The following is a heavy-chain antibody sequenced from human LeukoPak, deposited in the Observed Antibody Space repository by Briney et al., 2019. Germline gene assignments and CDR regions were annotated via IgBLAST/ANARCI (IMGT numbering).Heavy chain of an antibody. Sequence: GGSLRLSCAASGFTFSSYEMNWVRQAPGKGLEWVSYISSSGSTICYADSVKGRFTISRDNAKNSLYLQMNSLRAEDTAVYYCARENRRYSGITAERAFDVWGQGTMVTVSS. CDR1: GFTFSSYE. J-gene: IGHJ3*01. CDR3: ARENRRYSGITAERAFDV. CDR2: ISSSGSTI. V-gene: IGHV3-48*03. D-gene: IGHD1-26*01.